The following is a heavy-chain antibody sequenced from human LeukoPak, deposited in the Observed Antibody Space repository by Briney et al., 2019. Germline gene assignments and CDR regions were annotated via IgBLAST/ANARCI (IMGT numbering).Heavy chain of an antibody. CDR1: GGSISSGDYY. CDR3: ARGFVVVPPEWLDP. CDR2: IYYSGST. Sequence: SETLSLTCTVSGGSISSGDYYWSWIRQPPGKGLEWIGYIYYSGSTYYNPSLKSRVTISVDTSKNQFSLKLSSVTAADTAVYYCARGFVVVPPEWLDPWGQGTLVTVSS. D-gene: IGHD2-2*01. J-gene: IGHJ5*02. V-gene: IGHV4-30-4*02.